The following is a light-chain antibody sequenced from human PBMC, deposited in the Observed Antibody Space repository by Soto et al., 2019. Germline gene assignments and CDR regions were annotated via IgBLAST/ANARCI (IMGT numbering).Light chain of an antibody. CDR2: DAS. CDR1: QSISSW. Sequence: DIQMTQSPSTLSASVGDRVTITCRASQSISSWLAWYQQKPGKAPKLLLYDASSLESGVPSRFSGSGSGTEFTLTISSLQPDDFATYYCQQYKSYPWTFGQGTKVEIK. J-gene: IGKJ1*01. V-gene: IGKV1-5*01. CDR3: QQYKSYPWT.